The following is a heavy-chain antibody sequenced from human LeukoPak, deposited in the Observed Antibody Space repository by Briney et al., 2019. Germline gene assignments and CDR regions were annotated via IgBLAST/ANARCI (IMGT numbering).Heavy chain of an antibody. CDR1: GFTFDDYA. CDR2: ISWNSGSI. CDR3: AKDKGYCSGGSCEGYFDY. D-gene: IGHD2-15*01. V-gene: IGHV3-9*01. J-gene: IGHJ4*02. Sequence: GGSLRLSCAASGFTFDDYAMHWVRQAPGKGLEWVSGISWNSGSIGYADSVKGRFTISRDNAKNSLYLQVNSLRAEDTALYYCAKDKGYCSGGSCEGYFDYWGQGTLVTVSS.